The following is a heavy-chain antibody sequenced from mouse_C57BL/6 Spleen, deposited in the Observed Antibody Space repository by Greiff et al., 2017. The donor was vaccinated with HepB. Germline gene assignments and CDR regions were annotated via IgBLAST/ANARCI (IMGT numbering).Heavy chain of an antibody. CDR1: GYSITSGYY. D-gene: IGHD4-1*01. J-gene: IGHJ2*01. V-gene: IGHV3-6*01. CDR3: ASSNWDDYFDY. CDR2: ISYDGSN. Sequence: VQLQQSGPGLVKPSQSLSLTCSVTGYSITSGYYWNWIRQFPGNKLEWMGFISYDGSNNYNPSLKNRISITRDTSKNQFFLKLNSVTTEDTATYYCASSNWDDYFDYWGQGTTLTVSS.